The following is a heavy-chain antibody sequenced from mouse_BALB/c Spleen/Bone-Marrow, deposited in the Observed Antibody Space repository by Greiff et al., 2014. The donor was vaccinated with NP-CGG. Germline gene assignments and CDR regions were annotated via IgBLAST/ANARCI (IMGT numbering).Heavy chain of an antibody. V-gene: IGHV1-18*01. J-gene: IGHJ3*01. CDR3: ARGRFAY. CDR2: INPNIGGT. CDR1: GYTFTEYT. Sequence: VQLQQSGPELVKPGASVKISRKTSGYTFTEYTIHWVKQSHGMSLEWIGNINPNIGGTTYNQKFKGKATLTVDMSSSTAYMDLRSLTSEDSAVYYCARGRFAYWGQGTLVTVSA.